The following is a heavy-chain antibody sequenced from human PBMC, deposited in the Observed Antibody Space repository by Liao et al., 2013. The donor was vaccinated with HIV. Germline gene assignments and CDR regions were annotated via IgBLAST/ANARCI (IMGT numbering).Heavy chain of an antibody. D-gene: IGHD2-15*01. CDR3: ARVSENILVVSTPHMDV. Sequence: QVQLQQWGAGLLKTSETLSLTCAVYGASFTDYYWRWIRLPPGKGLEWIGEINHSGNTNYNPSLKSRVSISMDMSKNQFSLKLRSLTAADTAVYYCARVSENILVVSTPHMDVWGRGTPVTVSS. CDR2: INHSGNT. V-gene: IGHV4-34*01. CDR1: GASFTDYY. J-gene: IGHJ6*04.